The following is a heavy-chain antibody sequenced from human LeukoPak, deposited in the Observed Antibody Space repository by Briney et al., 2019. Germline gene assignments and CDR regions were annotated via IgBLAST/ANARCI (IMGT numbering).Heavy chain of an antibody. V-gene: IGHV3-21*01. Sequence: GGSLRLSCAASGFTFNSYIMNWVRQAPGKGLEWVSSISTSSGYVYYADSVKGQFTISRDNARNSLYLQMNSLRAEDTAVYYCARGGGTYLDAFDFWGQGTMVTVSS. J-gene: IGHJ3*01. CDR3: ARGGGTYLDAFDF. CDR2: ISTSSGYV. D-gene: IGHD3-16*01. CDR1: GFTFNSYI.